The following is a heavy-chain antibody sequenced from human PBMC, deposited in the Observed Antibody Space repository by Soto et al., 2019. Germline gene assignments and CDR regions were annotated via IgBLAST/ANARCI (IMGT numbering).Heavy chain of an antibody. CDR3: ARGETYLGV. J-gene: IGHJ6*02. D-gene: IGHD3-16*01. CDR2: IIPIFSSR. CDR1: RDTFNKYA. Sequence: QVQLVQSGAEVKKPGSSVKVSCKTSRDTFNKYAFNWVRQDPGQGLEWMGWIIPIFSSRNYAEKFQGRVTITADDSTSTAYMELRSLRFEDTAVYYCARGETYLGVWGQGSTVTVSS. V-gene: IGHV1-69*01.